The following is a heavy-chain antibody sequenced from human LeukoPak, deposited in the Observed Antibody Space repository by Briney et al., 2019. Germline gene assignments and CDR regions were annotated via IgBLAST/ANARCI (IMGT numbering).Heavy chain of an antibody. CDR3: ARGIPLAYYDILTGYPTTIFDY. Sequence: SETLPLTCTVSGGSISSYYWSWIRQPPGKGLEWIGYIYYSGSTNYNPSLKSRVTISVDTSKNQFSLELSSVTAADTAVYYCARGIPLAYYDILTGYPTTIFDYWGQGTLVTVSS. CDR1: GGSISSYY. V-gene: IGHV4-59*01. J-gene: IGHJ4*02. D-gene: IGHD3-9*01. CDR2: IYYSGST.